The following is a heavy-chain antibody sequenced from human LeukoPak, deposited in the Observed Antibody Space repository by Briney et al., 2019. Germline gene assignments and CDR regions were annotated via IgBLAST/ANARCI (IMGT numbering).Heavy chain of an antibody. CDR2: TNPYNGNT. J-gene: IGHJ4*02. D-gene: IGHD4-17*01. CDR1: GYTFNTYG. Sequence: ASVTVSCTASGYTFNTYGITWVRQAPGQGLEWMGWTNPYNGNTNYAQKVQGRVTMTTDTSTSTAYMELRSLTSDDTAVYYCARDTDPYGDYVGVIAYWGQGTLVTVSS. V-gene: IGHV1-18*01. CDR3: ARDTDPYGDYVGVIAY.